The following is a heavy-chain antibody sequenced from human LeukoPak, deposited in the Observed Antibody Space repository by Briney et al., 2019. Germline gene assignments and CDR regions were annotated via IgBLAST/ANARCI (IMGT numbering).Heavy chain of an antibody. J-gene: IGHJ4*02. CDR2: INAGNGNT. Sequence: ASVKVSCKASGYTFTSYAMHWVRQAPGQRLEWMGWINAGNGNTKYSQKFQGRVTITRDTSASTAYMELSSLRPEDTAVYYCARGVRWFGESYYFDYWGQGTLVTVSS. CDR3: ARGVRWFGESYYFDY. D-gene: IGHD3-10*01. CDR1: GYTFTSYA. V-gene: IGHV1-3*01.